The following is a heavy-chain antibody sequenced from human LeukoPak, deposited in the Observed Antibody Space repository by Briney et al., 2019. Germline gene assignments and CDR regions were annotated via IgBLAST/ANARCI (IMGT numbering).Heavy chain of an antibody. J-gene: IGHJ4*02. CDR1: GFSFTNYW. Sequence: GGSLRLSCAVSGFSFTNYWMHWVRQDPGKGLVWVSYISSDGSVTKYADSVKGRFTISRDNAVNTLYLQMNSLRVEDTAVYYCVRGSLRLPRSTPDYWGQGTLVTVSS. CDR2: ISSDGSVT. D-gene: IGHD2-21*02. CDR3: VRGSLRLPRSTPDY. V-gene: IGHV3-74*03.